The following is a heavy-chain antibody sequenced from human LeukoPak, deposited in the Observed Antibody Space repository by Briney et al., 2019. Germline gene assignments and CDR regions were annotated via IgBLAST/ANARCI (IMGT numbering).Heavy chain of an antibody. D-gene: IGHD3-3*01. CDR3: ARGPRITIFGVVITSTYYFDY. J-gene: IGHJ4*02. CDR1: GFTFSSYA. CDR2: ISYDGSNK. Sequence: GGSLRLSCAASGFTFSSYAMHWVRQAPGKGLEWVAVISYDGSNKYYADSVKGRFTISRDNSKNTLYLQMNSLRAEDTAVYYCARGPRITIFGVVITSTYYFDYWGQGTLVTVSS. V-gene: IGHV3-30*04.